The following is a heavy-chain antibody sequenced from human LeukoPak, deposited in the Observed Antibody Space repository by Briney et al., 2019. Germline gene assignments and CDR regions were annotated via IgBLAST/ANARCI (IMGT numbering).Heavy chain of an antibody. J-gene: IGHJ6*04. CDR1: GGSISSGGYY. CDR2: IYYSGST. Sequence: SQTLSLTCTVSGGSISSGGYYWSWIRQHPGKGLEWIGYIYYSGSTYYNPSLKSRVTMSVDTSKNQFSLKLSSVTAADTAVYYCARDRFRGDYGMDVWGKGTTVTVSS. CDR3: ARDRFRGDYGMDV. V-gene: IGHV4-31*03.